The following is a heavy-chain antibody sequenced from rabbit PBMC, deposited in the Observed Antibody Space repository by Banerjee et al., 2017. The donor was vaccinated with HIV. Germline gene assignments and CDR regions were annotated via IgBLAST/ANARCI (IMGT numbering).Heavy chain of an antibody. V-gene: IGHV1S45*01. D-gene: IGHD1-1*01. J-gene: IGHJ3*01. CDR2: IYTGDGST. Sequence: QEQLEESGGDLVKPGASLTLTCTASGFSFSDNFYICWVRQAPGKGLEWIACIYTGDGSTYYASWAKGRFTITKTSSTTVTLQMTSLTAADTATYFCARWDDISSIDYYLWGQGTLVTVS. CDR1: GFSFSDNFY. CDR3: ARWDDISSIDYYL.